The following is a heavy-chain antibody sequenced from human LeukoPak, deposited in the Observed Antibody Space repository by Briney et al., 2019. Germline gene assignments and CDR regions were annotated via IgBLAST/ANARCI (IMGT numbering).Heavy chain of an antibody. V-gene: IGHV3-11*06. J-gene: IGHJ4*02. CDR3: ARGTGTTAYFDY. Sequence: PGGSLRLSCAASGFTFSDYYVSWVRQAPGKGLEWVSYISGSSGYTKYADSVKGRFTISRDNAKNSLYMQVNSLRAEDTAVYNCARGTGTTAYFDYWGQGTPVTVSS. CDR1: GFTFSDYY. CDR2: ISGSSGYT. D-gene: IGHD1-1*01.